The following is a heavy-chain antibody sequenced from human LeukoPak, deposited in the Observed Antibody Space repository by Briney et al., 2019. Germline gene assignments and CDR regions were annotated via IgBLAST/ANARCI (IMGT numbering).Heavy chain of an antibody. CDR2: IYYSGST. D-gene: IGHD2-2*01. J-gene: IGHJ5*02. Sequence: SETLSLTCAVYGGSFSGYYWSWIRQPPGKGLEWIGYIYYSGSTYYNPSLKSRVTISVDRSKTQFSLKLSSVTAADTAVYYCARERSTYAGAPENWFDPWGQGILVTVSS. CDR3: ARERSTYAGAPENWFDP. CDR1: GGSFSGYY. V-gene: IGHV4-34*01.